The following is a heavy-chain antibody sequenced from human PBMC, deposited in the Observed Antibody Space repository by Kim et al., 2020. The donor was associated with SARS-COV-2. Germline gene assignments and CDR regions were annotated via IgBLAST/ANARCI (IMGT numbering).Heavy chain of an antibody. Sequence: GGSLRLSCAASGFTFSSYAMSWVRQAPGKGLEWVSAISGSGGNTYYADSVKGRFTISRDNSKNTLYLQMNSLRAEDTAVYYCAKDTRAPAPWALPFANWFDPWGQGTLVTVSS. D-gene: IGHD1-26*01. CDR2: ISGSGGNT. J-gene: IGHJ5*02. V-gene: IGHV3-23*01. CDR1: GFTFSSYA. CDR3: AKDTRAPAPWALPFANWFDP.